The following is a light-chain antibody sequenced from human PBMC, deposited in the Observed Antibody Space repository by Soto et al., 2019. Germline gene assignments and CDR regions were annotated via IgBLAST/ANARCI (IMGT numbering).Light chain of an antibody. Sequence: QSVLTQPASVSGSPGQSITISCTGSSSDVGTYNYVSWYQQHPGKAPKLIIYEVTNRPSGVSNRFSGSKSGNTASLTISGLRAEDEADYYCCSYAGSSTYVFGTGTKVTVL. CDR1: SSDVGTYNY. CDR3: CSYAGSSTYV. J-gene: IGLJ1*01. V-gene: IGLV2-23*02. CDR2: EVT.